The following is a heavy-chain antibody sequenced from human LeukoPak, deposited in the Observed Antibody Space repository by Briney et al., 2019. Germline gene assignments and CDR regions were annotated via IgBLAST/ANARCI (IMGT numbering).Heavy chain of an antibody. V-gene: IGHV3-11*01. CDR3: AGGRDIAVAGPGGYFDY. Sequence: PGGSLRLSCAASGFTFSDYHMNWIRQAPGKGLEWVSYISPEGGSIHLADSVKGRFTISRDNAKNSLFLQMNSLTAEDTAVYYCAGGRDIAVAGPGGYFDYWGQGILVTVSS. D-gene: IGHD6-19*01. CDR2: ISPEGGSI. CDR1: GFTFSDYH. J-gene: IGHJ4*02.